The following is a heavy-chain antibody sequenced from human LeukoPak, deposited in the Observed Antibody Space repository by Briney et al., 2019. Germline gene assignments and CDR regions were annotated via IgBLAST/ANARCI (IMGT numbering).Heavy chain of an antibody. CDR2: FDPEDGET. D-gene: IGHD2-8*01. Sequence: ASVRVSCKVSGYTLTELSMHWVRQAPGKGLEWMGGFDPEDGETIYAQKFQGRVTMTEDTSTGTAYMELSSLRSEDTAVYYCATGHIVLRYYYYGMDVWGQGTTVTVSS. V-gene: IGHV1-24*01. CDR1: GYTLTELS. J-gene: IGHJ6*02. CDR3: ATGHIVLRYYYYGMDV.